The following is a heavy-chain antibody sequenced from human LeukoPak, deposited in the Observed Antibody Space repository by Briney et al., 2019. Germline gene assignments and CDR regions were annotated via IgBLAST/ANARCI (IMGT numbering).Heavy chain of an antibody. J-gene: IGHJ4*02. CDR1: GYSISSGYY. D-gene: IGHD1-26*01. Sequence: SETLSLTCAVSGYSISSGYYWGWIRQPPGKGLEWIGSIHHSGSTYYNPSLKSRVTISVDTSKNQFSLKLSSVTAADTAVYYCASGSYYFDYWGQGTLVTVSS. CDR3: ASGSYYFDY. V-gene: IGHV4-38-2*01. CDR2: IHHSGST.